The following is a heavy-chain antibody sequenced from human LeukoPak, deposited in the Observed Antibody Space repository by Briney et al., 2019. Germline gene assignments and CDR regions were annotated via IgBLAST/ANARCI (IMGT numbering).Heavy chain of an antibody. V-gene: IGHV4-34*01. CDR3: ARDLGSSGWYWGEEAFDI. CDR1: GGSFSGYY. CDR2: INHSGST. Sequence: SETLSLTCAVYGGSFSGYYWSWIRQPPGKGLEWIGEINHSGSTNYNPSLKSRVTISVDTSKNQFSLKLSSVTAADTAVYYCARDLGSSGWYWGEEAFDIWGQGTMVTVSS. J-gene: IGHJ3*02. D-gene: IGHD6-19*01.